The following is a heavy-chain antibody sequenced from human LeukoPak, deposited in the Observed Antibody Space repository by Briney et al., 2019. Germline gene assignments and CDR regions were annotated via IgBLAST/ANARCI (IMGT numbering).Heavy chain of an antibody. CDR2: IKQDESEK. Sequence: GGSLRLSCSASGFTFSNYWMSWVRQAPGKGLEWVANIKQDESEKYYVDSVKGRFTISRDDAKSSLYLQMNSLRAEDTAVYYCAGALDSSSSRYQAFEEWGQGTLVTVSS. J-gene: IGHJ4*02. CDR1: GFTFSNYW. CDR3: AGALDSSSSRYQAFEE. V-gene: IGHV3-7*01. D-gene: IGHD2-2*01.